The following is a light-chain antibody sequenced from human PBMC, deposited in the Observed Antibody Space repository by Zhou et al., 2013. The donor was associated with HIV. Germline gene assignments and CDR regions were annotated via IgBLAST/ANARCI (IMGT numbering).Light chain of an antibody. CDR1: QSVSSN. Sequence: EVLMTQSPVTLSVSPGERATLSCRASQSVSSNLAWYQQKPGQAPRLLIYGASTRATGIPARFGGSGSGTEFTLTISSMQSEDFAVYYCQQYNNWPRTFGPGTKVDIK. CDR3: QQYNNWPRT. CDR2: GAS. V-gene: IGKV3-15*01. J-gene: IGKJ3*01.